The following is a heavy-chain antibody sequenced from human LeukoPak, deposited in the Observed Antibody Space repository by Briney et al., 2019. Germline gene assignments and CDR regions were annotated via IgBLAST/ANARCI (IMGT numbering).Heavy chain of an antibody. J-gene: IGHJ4*02. D-gene: IGHD3-16*02. V-gene: IGHV1-18*01. CDR1: GYTLTELS. CDR2: ISAYNGNT. CDR3: ARVMGSYPFDY. Sequence: ASVKVSCKVSGYTLTELSMHWVRHAPGQGLEWMGWISAYNGNTNYTQKLQGRDAMTTDTSTSTAYMELRSLRSDGAAVYYCARVMGSYPFDYWGQGTLVTVSS.